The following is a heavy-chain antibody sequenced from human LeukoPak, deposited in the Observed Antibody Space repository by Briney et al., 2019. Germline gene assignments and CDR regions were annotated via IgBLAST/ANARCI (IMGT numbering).Heavy chain of an antibody. V-gene: IGHV7-4-1*02. CDR2: INTNTGNP. J-gene: IGHJ4*02. CDR1: GYTFTSYA. D-gene: IGHD6-13*01. CDR3: ARDPSGYSSSWVDY. Sequence: GASVKVSCTASGYTFTSYAMNWVRQAPGQGLEWMGWINTNTGNPTYAQGFTGRFVFSLDTSVSTAYLQISSLKAEDTAVYYCARDPSGYSSSWVDYWGQGTLVTVSS.